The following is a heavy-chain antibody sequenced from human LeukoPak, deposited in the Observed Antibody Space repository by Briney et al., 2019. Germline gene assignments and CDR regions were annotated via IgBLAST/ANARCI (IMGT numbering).Heavy chain of an antibody. CDR1: GDSVSSNSAA. D-gene: IGHD1-26*01. CDR2: TYYRSKWYN. Sequence: SQTLSLTCAISGDSVSSNSAAWTWIRQSPSRGLEWLGRTYYRSKWYNDYAVSVKSRITINPDTSKNQFSLQLNSVTPEDTAVYYCARDRTGSYRDYYYGMDVWGQGTTVTVSS. V-gene: IGHV6-1*01. J-gene: IGHJ6*02. CDR3: ARDRTGSYRDYYYGMDV.